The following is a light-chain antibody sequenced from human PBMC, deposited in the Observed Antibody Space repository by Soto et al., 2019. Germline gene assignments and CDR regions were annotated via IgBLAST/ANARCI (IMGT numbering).Light chain of an antibody. CDR1: QSVSSY. CDR2: DAS. J-gene: IGKJ5*01. Sequence: EIVLTQSPATLSLSPGERATLSCRACQSVSSYLVWYQQKLGQAPRLLIYDASNRATGIPARFSGGGSGTDFTLTISSLEPEDFAVYYCQHRSNWPSITFGQGTRLEIK. V-gene: IGKV3-11*01. CDR3: QHRSNWPSIT.